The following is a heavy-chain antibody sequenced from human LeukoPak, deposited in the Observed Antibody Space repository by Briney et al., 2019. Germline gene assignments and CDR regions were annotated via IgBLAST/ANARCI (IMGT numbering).Heavy chain of an antibody. D-gene: IGHD3-22*01. CDR1: GFTFDDYA. CDR2: ISWNSGSI. Sequence: PGGSLRLSCAASGFTFDDYAMHWVRQAPGKGLEWASGISWNSGSIGYADSVKGRFTISRDNAKNSLYLQMNSLRAEDTALYYCAQVARTYYYDSSGYYGFDYWGQGTLVTVSS. CDR3: AQVARTYYYDSSGYYGFDY. J-gene: IGHJ4*02. V-gene: IGHV3-9*01.